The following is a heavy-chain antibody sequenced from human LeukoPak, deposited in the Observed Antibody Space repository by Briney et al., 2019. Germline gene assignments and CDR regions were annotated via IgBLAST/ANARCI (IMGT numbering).Heavy chain of an antibody. D-gene: IGHD6-6*01. J-gene: IGHJ3*02. V-gene: IGHV4-34*01. CDR2: INXSGST. CDR3: ARGLRTLIAARPSAFDI. CDR1: GXSXSGYY. Sequence: PSETLSLTCAVYGXSXSGYYWXXXRXPPXXGLEWFGEINXSGSTKDQPSLKSRVTISVDTSKNTFSLKLSSVTAAETPIYSCARGLRTLIAARPSAFDIWGQGTMVTVSS.